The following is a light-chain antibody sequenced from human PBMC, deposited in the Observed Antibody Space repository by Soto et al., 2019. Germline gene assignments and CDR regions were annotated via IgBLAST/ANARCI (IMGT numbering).Light chain of an antibody. CDR2: GAS. V-gene: IGKV3-20*01. Sequence: EIVLTQSPGTLSLSPGERATLSCRASQSVSSNYLAWYQQKPGQAPRLLIYGASSRATGIPDRFSRSGSGTDFTLTISRLEPEDFAVYYCQQYGSSSFTFGPRTKVDI. CDR3: QQYGSSSFT. CDR1: QSVSSNY. J-gene: IGKJ3*01.